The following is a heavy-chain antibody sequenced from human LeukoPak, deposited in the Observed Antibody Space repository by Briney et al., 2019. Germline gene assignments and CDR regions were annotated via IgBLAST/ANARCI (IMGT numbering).Heavy chain of an antibody. CDR1: GFTFTDYC. Sequence: GASVRVSCKAFGFTFTDYCMHWLGQAPGQGLEGMGEMSPSGGRTNYAQKFQGRVTITRDTSTSTVSMELTSLSSEDTAVYYCARDHDYGDYEGPAAFDSWGPGTLVTVSS. CDR2: MSPSGGRT. V-gene: IGHV1-46*01. D-gene: IGHD4-17*01. J-gene: IGHJ4*02. CDR3: ARDHDYGDYEGPAAFDS.